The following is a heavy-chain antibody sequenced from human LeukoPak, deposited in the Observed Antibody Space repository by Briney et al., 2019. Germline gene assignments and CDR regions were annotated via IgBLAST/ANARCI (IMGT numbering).Heavy chain of an antibody. CDR3: ARPGEEYQLLN. V-gene: IGHV1-8*03. J-gene: IGHJ4*02. D-gene: IGHD2-2*01. CDR1: GYTFTSYD. Sequence: ASVKVSCKASGYTFTSYDINWVRQAPGQGLEWMGWMNPNSGNTGYAQKFQGRVTITRNTSISTAYMELSSLRSEDTAVYYCARPGEEYQLLNWGQGTLVTVSS. CDR2: MNPNSGNT.